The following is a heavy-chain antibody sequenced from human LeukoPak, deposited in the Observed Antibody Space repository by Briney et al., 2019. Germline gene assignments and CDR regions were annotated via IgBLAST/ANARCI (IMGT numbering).Heavy chain of an antibody. Sequence: ASVKVSCKASGGTFSSYAISWVRQAPGQGLEWMGGIIPIFGTANYAQKFQGRVTITADESTSTAYMELSSLRSEDTAAYYCARTHCSSTSCYMVGNCYYYGMDVWGQGTTVTVSS. CDR3: ARTHCSSTSCYMVGNCYYYGMDV. CDR1: GGTFSSYA. V-gene: IGHV1-69*13. D-gene: IGHD2-2*02. CDR2: IIPIFGTA. J-gene: IGHJ6*02.